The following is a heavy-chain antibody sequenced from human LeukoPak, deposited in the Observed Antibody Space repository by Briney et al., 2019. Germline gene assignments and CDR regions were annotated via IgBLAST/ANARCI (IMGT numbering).Heavy chain of an antibody. D-gene: IGHD6-19*01. J-gene: IGHJ4*02. CDR1: GFTFSSYS. Sequence: GGSLRLSCAASGFTFSSYSMNWVRQAPGKGLEWVSYISSSSSTIYYADSVKGRFTISRDNAKNSLYLQMNSLRAEDTAVYYCARDSAPKQAVAFDYWGQGTLVTVSS. V-gene: IGHV3-48*01. CDR3: ARDSAPKQAVAFDY. CDR2: ISSSSSTI.